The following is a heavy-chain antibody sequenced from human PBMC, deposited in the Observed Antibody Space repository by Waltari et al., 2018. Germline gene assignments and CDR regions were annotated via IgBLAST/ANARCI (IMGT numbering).Heavy chain of an antibody. CDR3: ARDQEGLDY. CDR2: IYSGGST. J-gene: IGHJ4*02. CDR1: GFTVSSTY. V-gene: IGHV3-53*01. Sequence: EVQLVESGGGLIQPGGSLKLSCAASGFTVSSTYMSWVRQAPGKGLEWVSVIYSGGSTYYTDSVKGRFTISRDNSKNTLYLQMNSLGAEDTAVYYCARDQEGLDYWGQGTLVTVSS.